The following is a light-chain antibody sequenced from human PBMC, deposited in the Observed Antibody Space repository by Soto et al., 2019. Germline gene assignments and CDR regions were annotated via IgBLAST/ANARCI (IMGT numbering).Light chain of an antibody. CDR1: RSSIGTNT. J-gene: IGLJ2*01. Sequence: QSVLTQPPSASGTPGQRVTISCSGSRSSIGTNTVTWYQQLPGTAPKLLIYSDNQRPSGVPDRFSGSKSGTSASLAISALQSDDEAAYYCAAWDVRFVVFSGGTQLTVL. CDR2: SDN. CDR3: AAWDVRFVV. V-gene: IGLV1-44*01.